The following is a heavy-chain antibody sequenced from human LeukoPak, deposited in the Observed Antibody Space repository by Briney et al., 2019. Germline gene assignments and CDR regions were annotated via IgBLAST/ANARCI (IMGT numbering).Heavy chain of an antibody. D-gene: IGHD2-21*02. CDR1: GFTFSSYA. V-gene: IGHV3-23*01. Sequence: PGGSLRLSCAASGFTFSSYAMSWVRQAPGKGLEWVLAISGSGGSTYYADSVKGRFTITRDNSKNTLYLQMNSLRAEDTAVYYCARGQPGGYCGGDCYIRSFDYWGQGTLVTVSS. CDR2: ISGSGGST. J-gene: IGHJ4*02. CDR3: ARGQPGGYCGGDCYIRSFDY.